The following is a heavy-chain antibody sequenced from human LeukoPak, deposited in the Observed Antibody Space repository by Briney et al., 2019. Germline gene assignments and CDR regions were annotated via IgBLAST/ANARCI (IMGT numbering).Heavy chain of an antibody. CDR1: GYTFTGYY. J-gene: IGHJ4*02. D-gene: IGHD6-19*01. CDR3: ARDYGSGWTRFDY. CDR2: INPNSGGT. Sequence: ASAKVSCKASGYTFTGYYMHWVRQAPGQGLEWMGWINPNSGGTNYAQKFQGRVTMTRDTSISTAYMELSRLRSDDTAVYYCARDYGSGWTRFDYWGQGTLVTVSS. V-gene: IGHV1-2*02.